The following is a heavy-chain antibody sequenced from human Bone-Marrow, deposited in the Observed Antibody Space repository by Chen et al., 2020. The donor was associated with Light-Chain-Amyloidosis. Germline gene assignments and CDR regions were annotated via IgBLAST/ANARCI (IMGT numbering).Heavy chain of an antibody. CDR2: NGYGSVT. J-gene: IGHJ4*02. CDR3: AKDPWDY. V-gene: IGHV3-43D*04. CDR1: GFTFDDYA. Sequence: EMQLVESGGVVVQPGGSLRLSCAAFGFTFDDYAMNWVRQAPGQGLEWVSRNGYGSVTNYADSVKGRVTISRHNSKLSLYLQMNSLTAADTALYYCAKDPWDYWGQGTLVSVSS.